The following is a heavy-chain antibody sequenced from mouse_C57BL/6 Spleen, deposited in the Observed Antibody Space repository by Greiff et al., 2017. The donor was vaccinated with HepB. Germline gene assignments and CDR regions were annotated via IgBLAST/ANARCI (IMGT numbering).Heavy chain of an antibody. CDR1: GYTFTSYW. D-gene: IGHD2-10*01. CDR3: ARCRVPPYSYVDY. Sequence: VQLQQSGAELVKPGASVKLSCKASGYTFTSYWMQWVKQRPGQGLEWIGEIDPSDSYTNYNQKFKGKATLTVDTSSSTAYMQLSSLTSEDSAVYYGARCRVPPYSYVDYWGQGTTLTVSS. V-gene: IGHV1-50*01. CDR2: IDPSDSYT. J-gene: IGHJ2*01.